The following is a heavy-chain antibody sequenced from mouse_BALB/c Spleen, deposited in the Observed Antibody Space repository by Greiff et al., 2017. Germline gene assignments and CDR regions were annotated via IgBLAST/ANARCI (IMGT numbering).Heavy chain of an antibody. D-gene: IGHD1-1*01. CDR1: GYTFTSYW. CDR3: ARNPYYYGSSPLDY. J-gene: IGHJ2*01. Sequence: QVQLKQPGSELVKPGASVKLSCKASGYTFTSYWMHWVKQRPGQGLEWIGEINPSNGRTNYNEKFKSKATLTVDKSSSTAYMQLSSLTSEDSAVYYCARNPYYYGSSPLDYWGQGTTLTVSS. V-gene: IGHV1S81*02. CDR2: INPSNGRT.